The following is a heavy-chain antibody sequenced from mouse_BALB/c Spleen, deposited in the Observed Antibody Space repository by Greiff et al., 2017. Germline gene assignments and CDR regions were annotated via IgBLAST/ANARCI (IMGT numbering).Heavy chain of an antibody. CDR2: IWAGGST. CDR1: GFSLTSYG. D-gene: IGHD1-1*01. J-gene: IGHJ1*01. V-gene: IGHV2-9*02. CDR3: ARVYYYGSAAWYFDV. Sequence: QVQLKESGPGLVAPSQSLSITCTVSGFSLTSYGVHWVRQPPGKGLEWLGVIWAGGSTNYNSALMSRLSISKDNSKSQVFLKMNSLQTDDTAMYYCARVYYYGSAAWYFDVWGAGTTVTVSS.